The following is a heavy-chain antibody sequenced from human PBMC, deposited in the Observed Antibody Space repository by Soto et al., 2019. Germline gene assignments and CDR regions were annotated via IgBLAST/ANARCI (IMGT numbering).Heavy chain of an antibody. V-gene: IGHV4-34*01. CDR2: INHSGST. D-gene: IGHD2-8*02. Sequence: SDTLSLTCAVYGGSFSGYYWTWIRQPPGTGLEWIGEINHSGSTNYNPSLKSRVTISVDTSKNQFSLKLTSVTAADTAVYYCARDKITGLFDYCGQGTLVTVSS. CDR1: GGSFSGYY. CDR3: ARDKITGLFDY. J-gene: IGHJ4*02.